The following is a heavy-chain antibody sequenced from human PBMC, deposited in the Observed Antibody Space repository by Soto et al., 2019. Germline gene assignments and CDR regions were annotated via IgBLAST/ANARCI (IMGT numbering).Heavy chain of an antibody. CDR1: GGSISSDGYS. V-gene: IGHV4-30-2*01. J-gene: IGHJ4*02. D-gene: IGHD3-3*02. Sequence: SETLSLTCAVSGGSISSDGYSWSWIRQPPGKGLEWIGYFSHGGTTYYNPSLKSRVTISVDTSKNQFSLKLKSVTAADTAVYYCARLPSRHLVDYWGQGTMVAVSS. CDR3: ARLPSRHLVDY. CDR2: FSHGGTT.